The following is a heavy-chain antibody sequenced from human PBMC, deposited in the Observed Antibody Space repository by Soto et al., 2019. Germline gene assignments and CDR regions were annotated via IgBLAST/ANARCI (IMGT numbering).Heavy chain of an antibody. D-gene: IGHD3-10*01. Sequence: SETLSLTCTVSGGSISSYYWSWIRQPPGKGLEWIGYIYYSGSTNYNPSLKSRVTISVGTSKNQFSLKLSSVTAADTAVYYCARGEAPESLWFGEIKYYYYYYGMDVWGQGTTVTVSS. J-gene: IGHJ6*02. CDR1: GGSISSYY. V-gene: IGHV4-59*01. CDR2: IYYSGST. CDR3: ARGEAPESLWFGEIKYYYYYYGMDV.